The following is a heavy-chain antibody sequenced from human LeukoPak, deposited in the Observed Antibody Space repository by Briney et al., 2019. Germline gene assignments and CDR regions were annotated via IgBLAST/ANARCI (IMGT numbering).Heavy chain of an antibody. Sequence: SQTLSLTCAVSGGSISSGDFPWSWIRQPPGKGLEWIGYIFHTGHTSYDPSLKSRVTISVDMSKNQLSLRLTSVTAADTAVYYCARGFYGAGSQFDYWGQGTLVTVSS. CDR2: IFHTGHT. CDR3: ARGFYGAGSQFDY. D-gene: IGHD3-10*01. V-gene: IGHV4-30-2*01. J-gene: IGHJ4*02. CDR1: GGSISSGDFP.